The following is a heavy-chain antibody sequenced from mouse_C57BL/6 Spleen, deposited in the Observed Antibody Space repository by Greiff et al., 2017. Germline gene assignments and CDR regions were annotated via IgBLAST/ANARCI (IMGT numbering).Heavy chain of an antibody. J-gene: IGHJ2*01. CDR1: GYTFTSYW. CDR3: ARRNNYGSPYYFDY. V-gene: IGHV1-69*01. D-gene: IGHD1-1*01. CDR2: IDPSDSYT. Sequence: QVQLQQPGAELVMPGASVKLSCKASGYTFTSYWMHWVKQRPGQGLEWIGEIDPSDSYTNYNQKFKGKSTLTVDKSSSTAYMQHSSLTSEDSAVYYCARRNNYGSPYYFDYWGQGTTLTVSS.